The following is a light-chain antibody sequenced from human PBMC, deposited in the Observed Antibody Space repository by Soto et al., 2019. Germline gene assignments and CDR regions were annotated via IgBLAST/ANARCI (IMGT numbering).Light chain of an antibody. CDR2: DAS. CDR1: QSVSRY. J-gene: IGKJ2*01. V-gene: IGKV3-11*01. CDR3: QQRSNWPYT. Sequence: EIVLTQSPATLSLSPGERVTLSYRASQSVSRYLAWYQQKPGQAPRLLIDDASNRATGIPARFSGSGSGTDFTLTISSLEPEDFAVYYCQQRSNWPYTFGQGTKLEIK.